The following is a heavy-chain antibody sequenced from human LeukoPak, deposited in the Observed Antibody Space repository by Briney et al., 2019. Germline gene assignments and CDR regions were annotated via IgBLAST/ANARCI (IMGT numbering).Heavy chain of an antibody. D-gene: IGHD6-19*01. CDR1: GYTFTGYY. Sequence: GASVKVSCKTSGYTFTGYYLHWLRQAPGQGLEWMGWIDPNNAGTKYGQKFQGRISMTSDTSISTAYMELRSLRSDDTAVYYCARVLLSLAGMEDPDYWGQGTLVTVSS. V-gene: IGHV1-2*02. CDR3: ARVLLSLAGMEDPDY. J-gene: IGHJ4*02. CDR2: IDPNNAGT.